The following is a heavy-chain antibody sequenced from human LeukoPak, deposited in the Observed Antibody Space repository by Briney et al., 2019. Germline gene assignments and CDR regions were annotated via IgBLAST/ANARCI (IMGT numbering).Heavy chain of an antibody. V-gene: IGHV4-38-2*01. CDR2: IYHNGNT. D-gene: IGHD5-12*01. CDR1: GYSISSGYY. Sequence: SETLSLTCAVSGYSISSGYYWGWIRQPQRKGLEWIGSIYHNGNTYYNPSLKSRVTISVDTSKNQFSLKLSSVTAADTAVYYCARGAGLPRDYWGQGTLVTVSS. J-gene: IGHJ4*02. CDR3: ARGAGLPRDY.